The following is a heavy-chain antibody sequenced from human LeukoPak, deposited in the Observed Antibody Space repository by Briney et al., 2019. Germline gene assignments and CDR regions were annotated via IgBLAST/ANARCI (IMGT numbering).Heavy chain of an antibody. J-gene: IGHJ4*02. CDR3: ARSSTFDY. V-gene: IGHV3-48*03. D-gene: IGHD4-11*01. Sequence: GGSLRLSCAASGFTLSRYGMNWVRQAPGKGLEWVAFISIRDTIYYAYPVMGRFTISRDNARNSLYLQMNSLRAEDTAVYYCARSSTFDYWGQGTLVIVSS. CDR1: GFTLSRYG. CDR2: ISIRDTI.